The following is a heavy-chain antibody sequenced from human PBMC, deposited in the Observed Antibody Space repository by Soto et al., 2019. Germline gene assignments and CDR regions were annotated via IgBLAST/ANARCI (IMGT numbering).Heavy chain of an antibody. CDR1: GGTLSSYT. D-gene: IGHD2-15*01. Sequence: QVQLVQSGAEVKKPGSSVKVSCKASGGTLSSYTFSWVRQAPGQGLEWMGRVIPDLGVTNYAEKFQGRFTIVVDTSTSTAYMELSSMSYEDTAVYYCARDQGYCSVTSCPDFDYWGQRTLVTVAS. V-gene: IGHV1-69*02. CDR3: ARDQGYCSVTSCPDFDY. J-gene: IGHJ4*02. CDR2: VIPDLGVT.